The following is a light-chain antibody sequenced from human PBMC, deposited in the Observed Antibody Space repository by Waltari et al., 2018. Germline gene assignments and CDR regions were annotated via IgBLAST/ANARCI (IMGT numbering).Light chain of an antibody. V-gene: IGLV3-1*01. CDR3: QTWDDTTV. CDR2: QET. J-gene: IGLJ1*01. Sequence: SYELSQPPLVSVSPRQTATLSRSATKLEDQYVCWYQQRPGHPPVLVMYQETKRPSGNPDRNSGSNSGKTANLIISEAQAWDEADYYCQTWDDTTVFGGGTRVTVL. CDR1: KLEDQY.